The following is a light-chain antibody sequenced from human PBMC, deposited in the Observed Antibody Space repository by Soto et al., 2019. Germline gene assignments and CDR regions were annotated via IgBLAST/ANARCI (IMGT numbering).Light chain of an antibody. CDR2: EVS. Sequence: QSALTQPASVSGSPGQSITISCTGTRSDIGAYNYVSWYQQHPGKAPQLMIYEVSDRPSGVSDRFSGSKSGNTASLTISGLQSEDEADYYCSSDTTSSTLGFGTGTK. J-gene: IGLJ1*01. CDR3: SSDTTSSTLG. CDR1: RSDIGAYNY. V-gene: IGLV2-14*01.